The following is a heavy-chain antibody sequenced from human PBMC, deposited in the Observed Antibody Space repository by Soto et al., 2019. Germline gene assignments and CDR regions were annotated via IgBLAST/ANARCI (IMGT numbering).Heavy chain of an antibody. CDR1: GGSISSYY. CDR2: IYYSGST. D-gene: IGHD3-22*01. V-gene: IGHV4-59*08. J-gene: IGHJ6*02. CDR3: ARQYYYDSSGSPYYYGMDV. Sequence: PSETLSLTCTVSGGSISSYYWSWIRQPPGKGLEWIGYIYYSGSTNYNPSLKSRVTISVDTSKNQFSLKLSSVTAADTAVYYCARQYYYDSSGSPYYYGMDVWGQGTTVTVSS.